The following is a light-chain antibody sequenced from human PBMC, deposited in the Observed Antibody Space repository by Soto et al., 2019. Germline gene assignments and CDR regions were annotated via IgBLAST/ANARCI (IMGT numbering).Light chain of an antibody. CDR3: QQSNNWPNT. Sequence: EIVMTQSPATLSVSPGERATLSCRASRTVNSALAWYQQKVGQAPRLLIWGASNRVTGVPARFSGSGSGTEFTLTISSLQSEDFAVYYCQQSNNWPNTFGQGTKVEIK. CDR1: RTVNSA. J-gene: IGKJ2*01. CDR2: GAS. V-gene: IGKV3-15*01.